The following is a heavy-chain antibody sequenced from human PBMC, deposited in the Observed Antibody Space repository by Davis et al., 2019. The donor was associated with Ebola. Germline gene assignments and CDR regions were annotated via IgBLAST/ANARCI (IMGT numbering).Heavy chain of an antibody. CDR3: ASSDWGSLTLDWYFDL. V-gene: IGHV3-48*02. CDR2: ISISSGTI. J-gene: IGHJ2*01. CDR1: GFTFSSYG. Sequence: GGSLRLSCAASGFTFSSYGMNWVRQPPGKGLEWVSFISISSGTIYYADSVKGRFTISRDNAKNSLYLQMNSLRDEDTAVYYCASSDWGSLTLDWYFDLWGRGTLVTVSS. D-gene: IGHD7-27*01.